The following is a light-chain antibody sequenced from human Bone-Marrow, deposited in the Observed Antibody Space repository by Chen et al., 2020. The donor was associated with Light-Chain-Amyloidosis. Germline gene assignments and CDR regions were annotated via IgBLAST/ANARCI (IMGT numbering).Light chain of an antibody. V-gene: IGKV3-20*01. CDR3: QQYGTSPLT. CDR2: GSS. J-gene: IGKJ4*01. Sequence: EIVLTQSPGTLSLSPGEGANLSCWASQTISSNYLTWYQQKFGQAPRLLIYGSSIRATGIPDRFTGSGSGTDSTLTINRLEPEDFAMYYCQQYGTSPLTFGGGTKVEIK. CDR1: QTISSNY.